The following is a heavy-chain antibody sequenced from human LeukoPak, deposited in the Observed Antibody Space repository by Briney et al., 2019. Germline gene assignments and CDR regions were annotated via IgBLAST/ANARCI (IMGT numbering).Heavy chain of an antibody. J-gene: IGHJ4*02. CDR2: IYTSGST. D-gene: IGHD1-26*01. CDR1: GGSISSYY. CDR3: AKEPWGVGATPGHYFDY. Sequence: PSETLSLTCTVSGGSISSYYWSWIRQPAGKGLEWIGRIYTSGSTNYNPSLKSRVTMSVDTSKNQFSLKLSSVTTADTAVYYCAKEPWGVGATPGHYFDYWGQGTLVTVSS. V-gene: IGHV4-4*07.